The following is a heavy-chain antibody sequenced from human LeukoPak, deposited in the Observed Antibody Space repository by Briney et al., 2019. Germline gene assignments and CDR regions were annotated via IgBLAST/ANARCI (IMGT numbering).Heavy chain of an antibody. CDR3: ARDDSGYGSLGRFPYTQPLKNYYYYGMDV. V-gene: IGHV7-4-1*02. CDR1: GYTFTTYP. Sequence: ASVKVSCKASGYTFTTYPINWVRRAPGQGLEWMGWINTNTGNPTYAQGFTGRFVFSLDTSVSTAYLQISSLKAEDTAVYYCARDDSGYGSLGRFPYTQPLKNYYYYGMDVWGQGTTVTVSS. J-gene: IGHJ6*02. CDR2: INTNTGNP. D-gene: IGHD5-12*01.